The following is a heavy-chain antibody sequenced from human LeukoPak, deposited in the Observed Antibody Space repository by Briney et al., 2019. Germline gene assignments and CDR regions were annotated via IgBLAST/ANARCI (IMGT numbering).Heavy chain of an antibody. D-gene: IGHD5-12*01. J-gene: IGHJ4*02. CDR2: TRNKANTYTT. Sequence: GGSLRLSYAASGFTFSDHYMDWVRQAPGKGLEWVGRTRNKANTYTTEYAASVKGRFTISRDDSKNSLYLQMNSLKTEDTAVYYCARAAEYSGYYSADYWGQGTLVTVSS. CDR1: GFTFSDHY. V-gene: IGHV3-72*01. CDR3: ARAAEYSGYYSADY.